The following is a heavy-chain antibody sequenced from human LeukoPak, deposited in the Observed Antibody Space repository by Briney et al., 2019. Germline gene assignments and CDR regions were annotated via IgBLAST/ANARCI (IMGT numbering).Heavy chain of an antibody. D-gene: IGHD3-9*01. V-gene: IGHV3-30*18. CDR2: ISYDGSNK. Sequence: PGGSLRLSCAASGFTFSSYGMHWVRQAPGKGLEWVAVISYDGSNKYYADSVKGRFTISRDNSKNTLYLQMNSLRAEDTAVYYCAEDAPLFDWLLFYFDYWGQGTLVTVSS. CDR1: GFTFSSYG. CDR3: AEDAPLFDWLLFYFDY. J-gene: IGHJ4*02.